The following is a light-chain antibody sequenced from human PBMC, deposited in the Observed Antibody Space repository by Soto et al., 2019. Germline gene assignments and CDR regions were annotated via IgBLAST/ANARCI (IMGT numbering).Light chain of an antibody. J-gene: IGKJ1*01. V-gene: IGKV3-20*01. CDR2: GAS. CDR1: QSVSSNF. Sequence: EIVLTQSPCTLSLSPGERATLSCRASQSVSSNFLAWYQQKPGQAPRLLIYGASSRATGIPDRFSGSGSGTDFTLTISRLEPEDFAVYYCHHYSTSPWTFGQGTKVEIK. CDR3: HHYSTSPWT.